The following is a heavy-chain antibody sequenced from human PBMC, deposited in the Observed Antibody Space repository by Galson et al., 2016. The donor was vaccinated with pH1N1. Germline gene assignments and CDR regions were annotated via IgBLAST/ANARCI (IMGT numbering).Heavy chain of an antibody. CDR3: ARRFFEYLEGLPAAAFDI. D-gene: IGHD3-3*01. Sequence: TLSLTCTVSGASVTRGDSYWSWIRQHPGKGLEWIGYIDYSGSTYYNPSLKSRITISVDTSKNQFSLRLSSVTAADTAVYYCARRFFEYLEGLPAAAFDIWGPGTVVTVSS. CDR2: IDYSGST. CDR1: GASVTRGDSY. V-gene: IGHV4-31*03. J-gene: IGHJ3*02.